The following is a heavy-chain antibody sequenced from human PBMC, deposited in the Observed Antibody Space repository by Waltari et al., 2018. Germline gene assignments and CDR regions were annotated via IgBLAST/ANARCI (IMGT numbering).Heavy chain of an antibody. V-gene: IGHV1-69*01. D-gene: IGHD3-22*01. CDR1: GGTFSSYA. Sequence: QVQLVQSGAEVTKPGSSVKVSCKASGGTFSSYAISWVRQAPGQGLEWMGGIIPIFGTAIYAQKFQGRVTITADESTSTAYMELSSLRSEDTAVYYCARDRRYYYDSSGYPYYFDYWGQGTLVTVSS. CDR3: ARDRRYYYDSSGYPYYFDY. CDR2: IIPIFGTA. J-gene: IGHJ4*02.